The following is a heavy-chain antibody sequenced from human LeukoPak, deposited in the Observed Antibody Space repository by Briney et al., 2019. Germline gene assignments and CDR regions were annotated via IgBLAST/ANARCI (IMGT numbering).Heavy chain of an antibody. CDR1: GGSISSYY. Sequence: SSETLSLTCTVSGGSISSYYWSWIRQPPGKGLEWIGYIYYSGSTNYNPSLKSRVTISVDTSKNQFSLKLSSVTAADTAVYYCAGTYYGFWSGYYPHYYYYYMYVWGKGTTVTVSS. D-gene: IGHD3-3*01. CDR3: AGTYYGFWSGYYPHYYYYYMYV. J-gene: IGHJ6*03. V-gene: IGHV4-59*01. CDR2: IYYSGST.